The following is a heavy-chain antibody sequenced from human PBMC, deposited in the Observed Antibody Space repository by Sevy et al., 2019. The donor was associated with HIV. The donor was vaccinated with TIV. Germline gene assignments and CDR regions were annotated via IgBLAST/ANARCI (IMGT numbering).Heavy chain of an antibody. CDR3: ARGTLYYYGSGSYYNHNWFDP. Sequence: ASVKVSCKASGGTFSSYAISWVRQAPGQGLEWMGGIIPIFGTANYAQKFQGRVTITADESTSTAYMELSSLRSEDTAVYYCARGTLYYYGSGSYYNHNWFDPWGQGTLVTVSS. J-gene: IGHJ5*02. CDR1: GGTFSSYA. D-gene: IGHD3-10*01. V-gene: IGHV1-69*13. CDR2: IIPIFGTA.